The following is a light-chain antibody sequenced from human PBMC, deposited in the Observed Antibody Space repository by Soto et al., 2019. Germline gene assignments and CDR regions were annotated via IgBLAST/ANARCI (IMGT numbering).Light chain of an antibody. CDR3: QQYNNWWT. CDR1: QSISNN. CDR2: GAS. V-gene: IGKV3-15*01. J-gene: IGKJ1*01. Sequence: EIVMTQSPATLSVSPGERATLSCRASQSISNNLAWYHQRPGQAPRLLLYGASTRATGIPARFSGSGSGTEFTLTISSLQSEDFAVYFCQQYNNWWTLGEGTRVEIK.